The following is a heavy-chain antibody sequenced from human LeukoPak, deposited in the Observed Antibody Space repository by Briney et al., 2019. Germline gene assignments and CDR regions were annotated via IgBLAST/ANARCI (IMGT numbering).Heavy chain of an antibody. CDR3: ARYPSIAARQYDY. Sequence: KPGGSLRLSCAASGFTFSSYSMNWVRQAPGKGLEWVSSISSSSSYIYYADSVKGRFTISRDNAMNSLYLQMNSLRAEDTAVYYCARYPSIAARQYDYWGQGTLVTVSS. CDR2: ISSSSSYI. V-gene: IGHV3-21*01. D-gene: IGHD6-6*01. J-gene: IGHJ4*02. CDR1: GFTFSSYS.